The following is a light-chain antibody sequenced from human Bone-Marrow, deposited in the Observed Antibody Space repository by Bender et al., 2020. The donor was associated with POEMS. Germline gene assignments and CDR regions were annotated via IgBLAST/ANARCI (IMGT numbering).Light chain of an antibody. CDR3: QSADSSETYVV. V-gene: IGLV3-25*03. Sequence: SNELTQPPSVSVSPGQTARITCSGDALPKRFAYWYQQKPGQAPVLVMYKDNERPSGIPERFSGSTSGTTVTLTISGVQAADEADYYCQSADSSETYVVFGGGTKLTVL. J-gene: IGLJ2*01. CDR1: ALPKRF. CDR2: KDN.